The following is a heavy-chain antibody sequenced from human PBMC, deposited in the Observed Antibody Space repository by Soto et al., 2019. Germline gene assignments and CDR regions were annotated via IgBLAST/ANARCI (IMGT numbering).Heavy chain of an antibody. J-gene: IGHJ4*02. D-gene: IGHD3-22*01. Sequence: PGESLKISCAASGFTFNTYGMHWVRQAPGKGLEWVSYISSSGSTIYYADSVKGRFTISRDNAKNSLYLQMNSLRAEDTAVYYCARSHLYYDSSGYPDYWGQGTLVTVSS. CDR1: GFTFNTYG. CDR2: ISSSGSTI. CDR3: ARSHLYYDSSGYPDY. V-gene: IGHV3-48*04.